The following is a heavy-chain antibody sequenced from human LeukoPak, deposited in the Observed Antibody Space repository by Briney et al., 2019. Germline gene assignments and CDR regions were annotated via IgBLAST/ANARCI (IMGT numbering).Heavy chain of an antibody. Sequence: GGSLRLFCAASGFTYSNYWMSWVRQAPGKGLEWVASIKQDGSEKYYVDSVKGRFTISRDNAKNSLYLQMNSLRAEDTAVYYCVRDRRYSSSWYPYWGQGTLVTVSS. V-gene: IGHV3-7*01. CDR3: VRDRRYSSSWYPY. D-gene: IGHD6-13*01. J-gene: IGHJ4*02. CDR2: IKQDGSEK. CDR1: GFTYSNYW.